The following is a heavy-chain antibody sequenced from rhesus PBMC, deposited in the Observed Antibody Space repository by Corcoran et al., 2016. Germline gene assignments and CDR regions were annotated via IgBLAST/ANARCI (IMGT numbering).Heavy chain of an antibody. J-gene: IGHJ4*01. V-gene: IGHV4-122*02. Sequence: QVQLQESGPGLVKPSETLSLTCAVSGGSISSGYYYWSWIRQPPGKGLEWIGYITYSGSTSYNPSLKSRVTISRDTYKHQFSLKLSSVTAADTAVYYCARGRGSSYVDYWGQGVLVTVSS. CDR2: ITYSGST. D-gene: IGHD4-29*01. CDR1: GGSISSGYYY. CDR3: ARGRGSSYVDY.